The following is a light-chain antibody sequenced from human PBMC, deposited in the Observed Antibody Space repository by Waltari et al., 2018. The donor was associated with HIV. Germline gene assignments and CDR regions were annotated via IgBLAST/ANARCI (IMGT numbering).Light chain of an antibody. Sequence: DIQMTQSPSSLSASVGDRVTITCRASQSISSYLNWYQQKPGKAPKRLIYAASSLQSGVPSRCSGSGSGTDFTLTISSLQPEDFATYYCQQSYSTPRITFGQGTRLEIE. V-gene: IGKV1-39*01. CDR1: QSISSY. J-gene: IGKJ5*01. CDR3: QQSYSTPRIT. CDR2: AAS.